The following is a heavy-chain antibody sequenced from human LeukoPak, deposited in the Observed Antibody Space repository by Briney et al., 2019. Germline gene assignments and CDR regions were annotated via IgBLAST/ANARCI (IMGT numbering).Heavy chain of an antibody. D-gene: IGHD4-17*01. CDR1: GFTFSSYA. CDR3: AKGPRMTTVTSTSNWFDP. Sequence: PGGSLRLSCAASGFTFSSYAMSWVRPAPGKGLEWVSAISGSGGSTYYADSVKGRFTISRDNSKNTLYLQMNSLRAEDTAVYYCAKGPRMTTVTSTSNWFDPWGQGTLVTVSS. J-gene: IGHJ5*02. CDR2: ISGSGGST. V-gene: IGHV3-23*01.